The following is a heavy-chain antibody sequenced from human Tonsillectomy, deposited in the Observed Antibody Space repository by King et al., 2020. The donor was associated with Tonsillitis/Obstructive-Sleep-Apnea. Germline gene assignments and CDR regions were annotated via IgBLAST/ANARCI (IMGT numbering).Heavy chain of an antibody. J-gene: IGHJ4*02. Sequence: TLQESGPTVVEPTQTLTLTCSFSGFSLTTSGVGVTWIRQPPGKALEWLGSIYWDDDKPYSPSLKNRLAIMKDTSKNQVVLIMTNMDPVDTGTYFCAHTWYSSSSSGHFDYWGQGIMVTVSS. CDR1: GFSLTTSGVG. CDR3: AHTWYSSSSSGHFDY. V-gene: IGHV2-5*02. D-gene: IGHD6-6*01. CDR2: IYWDDDK.